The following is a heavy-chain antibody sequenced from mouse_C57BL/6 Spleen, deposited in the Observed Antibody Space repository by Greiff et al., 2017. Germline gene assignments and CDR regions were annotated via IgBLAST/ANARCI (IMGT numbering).Heavy chain of an antibody. CDR1: GYTFTSYW. Sequence: QVQLQQSGAELVRPGSSVKLSCKASGYTFTSYWMHWVQQRPIQGLEWIGNIYPSDSETHYNQKFKDKATLTVDKSSSTAYMQLSSLTSEDSAVXDGARSAAEDTVAYWGQGTLVTVSA. J-gene: IGHJ3*01. D-gene: IGHD3-2*02. CDR2: IYPSDSET. V-gene: IGHV1-52*01. CDR3: ARSAAEDTVAY.